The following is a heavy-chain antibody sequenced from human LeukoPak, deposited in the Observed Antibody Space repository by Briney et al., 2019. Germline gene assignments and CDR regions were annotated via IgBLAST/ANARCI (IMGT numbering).Heavy chain of an antibody. CDR1: GYTLTELS. CDR3: ARVDNWNYEDY. V-gene: IGHV1-8*03. J-gene: IGHJ4*02. D-gene: IGHD1-7*01. CDR2: MNPNSGNT. Sequence: ASVKVSCKVSGYTLTELSMHWVRQATGQGLEWMGWMNPNSGNTGYAQKFQGRVTITRNTSISTAYMELSSLRSEDTAVYYCARVDNWNYEDYWGQGTLVTVSS.